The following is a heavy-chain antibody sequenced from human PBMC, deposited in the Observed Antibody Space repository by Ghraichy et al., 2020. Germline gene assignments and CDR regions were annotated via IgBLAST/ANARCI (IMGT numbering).Heavy chain of an antibody. J-gene: IGHJ6*02. D-gene: IGHD4-11*01. V-gene: IGHV3-48*02. Sequence: GGSLRLSCAASGFTFSSYSMNWVRQAPGKGLEWVSYISSSSSTIYYADSVKGRFTISRDNAKNSLYLQMNSLRDEDTAVYYCARDYSNYEGGYYYYGMDVWGQGTTVTVSS. CDR1: GFTFSSYS. CDR2: ISSSSSTI. CDR3: ARDYSNYEGGYYYYGMDV.